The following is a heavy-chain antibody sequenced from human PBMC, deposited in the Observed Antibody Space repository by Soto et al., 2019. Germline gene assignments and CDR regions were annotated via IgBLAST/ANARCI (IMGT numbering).Heavy chain of an antibody. J-gene: IGHJ5*02. CDR2: IYPGDSDT. CDR3: ARLGCARGGSYYPRGWFDP. V-gene: IGHV5-51*01. CDR1: GYSFTSYW. D-gene: IGHD2-15*01. Sequence: GESLKISCKGSGYSFTSYWIGWVRQMPGKGLEWMGIIYPGDSDTRYSPSFQGQVTISADKSISTAYLQWSSLKASDTAMYYCARLGCARGGSYYPRGWFDPWGQGTLVTVSS.